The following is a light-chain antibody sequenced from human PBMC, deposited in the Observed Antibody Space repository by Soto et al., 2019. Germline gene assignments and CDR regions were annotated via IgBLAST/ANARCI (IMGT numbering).Light chain of an antibody. CDR3: QQYSSAPFT. Sequence: DILMPQSPDSLALSLGYRDTINSKSSLSFLYSSNNRNYLAWYQQKPGQPPKSLIYWASTRESGVPDRFSGSGSGTDFTLTISTLQAEDVAVYYCQQYSSAPFTFGGGTKVDIK. CDR1: LSFLYSSNNRNY. J-gene: IGKJ4*01. CDR2: WAS. V-gene: IGKV4-1*01.